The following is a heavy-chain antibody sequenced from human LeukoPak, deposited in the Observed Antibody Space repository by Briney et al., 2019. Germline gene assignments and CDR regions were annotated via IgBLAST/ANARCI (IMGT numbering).Heavy chain of an antibody. Sequence: GASVKFSCKASGYTFTTYYIHWVRQAPGRGLEWMGIINPSGGDTSYAQKYQGRVTVTRDTSTSAVYMELSSLRSEDTAVYYCVALYCGGDCSQVMQEGDYGMDVWGQGTTVTVSS. D-gene: IGHD2-21*02. CDR2: INPSGGDT. V-gene: IGHV1-46*01. CDR3: VALYCGGDCSQVMQEGDYGMDV. CDR1: GYTFTTYY. J-gene: IGHJ6*02.